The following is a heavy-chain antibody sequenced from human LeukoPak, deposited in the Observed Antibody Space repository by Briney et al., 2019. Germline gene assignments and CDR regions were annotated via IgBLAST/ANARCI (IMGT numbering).Heavy chain of an antibody. D-gene: IGHD2-8*02. CDR1: GDSVSSSNW. CDR2: ISHGGST. Sequence: SETLSLTCAVSGDSVSSSNWWNWVRQPPGKGLEWIGEISHGGSTKYNPSLKYRVTISKDNSKNQFSLRLNSVTAADTALYYCARSTGWWSLDYWGQGALVTVSS. V-gene: IGHV4-4*02. CDR3: ARSTGWWSLDY. J-gene: IGHJ4*02.